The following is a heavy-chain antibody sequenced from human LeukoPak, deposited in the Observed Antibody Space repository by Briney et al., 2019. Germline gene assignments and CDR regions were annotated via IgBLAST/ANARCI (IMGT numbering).Heavy chain of an antibody. V-gene: IGHV3-7*01. J-gene: IGHJ4*02. CDR3: APGSPGGH. Sequence: GGSLRLSCAASGFTFSSYGMHWVRQAPGKGLGWVANIKQDGSEKFYVDSVKGRFTISRDNAKNSLYLQMNSLRAEDTAVYYCAPGSPGGHWGQGTLVTVSS. CDR2: IKQDGSEK. CDR1: GFTFSSYG. D-gene: IGHD6-25*01.